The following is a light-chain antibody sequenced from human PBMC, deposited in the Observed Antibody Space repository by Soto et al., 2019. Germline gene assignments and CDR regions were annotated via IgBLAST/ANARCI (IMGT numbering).Light chain of an antibody. Sequence: DIPMTQSPSTLSASVGDRVTITCRASQSISTWLVWYQQKPGKAPKVLIYDASSLQSGVPSRFSGHGSGTDFTLTISSLQPDDSAIYYCQQDKTYTTFGQGTKLEIK. CDR2: DAS. J-gene: IGKJ2*01. CDR1: QSISTW. V-gene: IGKV1-5*01. CDR3: QQDKTYTT.